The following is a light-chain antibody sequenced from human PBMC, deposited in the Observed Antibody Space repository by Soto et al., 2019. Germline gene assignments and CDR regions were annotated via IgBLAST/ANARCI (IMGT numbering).Light chain of an antibody. CDR3: QHHNTYPLT. CDR2: KAS. Sequence: DIQMTQSPSTLSASGGDRVAITCRASQSISPWLAWYQQKPGRAPKLLVYKASTLESGVPSRFSGSGSGTEFTLTISTLQPDDLATYYCQHHNTYPLTFGGGTKVDIK. CDR1: QSISPW. J-gene: IGKJ4*01. V-gene: IGKV1-5*03.